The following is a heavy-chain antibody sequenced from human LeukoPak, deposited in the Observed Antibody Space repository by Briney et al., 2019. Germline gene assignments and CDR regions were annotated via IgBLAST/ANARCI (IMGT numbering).Heavy chain of an antibody. J-gene: IGHJ3*02. CDR3: ARDRAPEYSSSLRAFDI. D-gene: IGHD6-6*01. V-gene: IGHV3-23*01. CDR2: ISGSGGST. CDR1: GFTFSSYS. Sequence: PGGSLRLSCAASGFTFSSYSMNWVRQAPGKGLEWVSAISGSGGSTYYADSVKGRFTISRDNSKNTLYLQMNSLRAEDTAVYYCARDRAPEYSSSLRAFDIWGQGTMVTVSS.